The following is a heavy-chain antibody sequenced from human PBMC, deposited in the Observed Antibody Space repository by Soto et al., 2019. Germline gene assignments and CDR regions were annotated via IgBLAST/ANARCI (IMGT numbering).Heavy chain of an antibody. CDR3: ARGSYIAAAGNYYYYYGMDV. CDR1: GGSFSGYY. D-gene: IGHD6-13*01. J-gene: IGHJ6*02. CDR2: INHSGCT. Sequence: SETLSLTCAVYGGSFSGYYWSWIRQPPGKGLEWIGEINHSGCTNYNPSLKSRVTISVDTSKNQFSLKLSSVTAADTAVYYCARGSYIAAAGNYYYYYGMDVWGQGTTVTVSS. V-gene: IGHV4-34*01.